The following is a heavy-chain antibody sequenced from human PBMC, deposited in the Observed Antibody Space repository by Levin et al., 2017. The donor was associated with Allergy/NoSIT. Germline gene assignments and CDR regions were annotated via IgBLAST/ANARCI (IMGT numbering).Heavy chain of an antibody. D-gene: IGHD3-10*01. Sequence: GGSLRLSCAASGFTFSDYYMSWIRQAPGKGLEWVSYISSSGSTIYYADSVKGRFTISRDNAKNSLYLQMNSLRAEDTAVYYCARSVRLGHPYGYFDYWGQGTLVTVSS. V-gene: IGHV3-11*01. CDR1: GFTFSDYY. CDR3: ARSVRLGHPYGYFDY. J-gene: IGHJ4*02. CDR2: ISSSGSTI.